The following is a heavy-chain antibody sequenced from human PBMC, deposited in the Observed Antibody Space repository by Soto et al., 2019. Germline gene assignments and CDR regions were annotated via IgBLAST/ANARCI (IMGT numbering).Heavy chain of an antibody. CDR3: AKDPLWRIAATSFEY. CDR1: GFPFSSYA. J-gene: IGHJ4*02. V-gene: IGHV3-23*01. D-gene: IGHD6-13*01. Sequence: PGGCPARSCAASGFPFSSYAMSRVRHAPGKGLEWVSFISGSGGSTYYADSVKGRFTISRDNSKNTLYLQMNSLRAEDTAVYYCAKDPLWRIAATSFEYWGQGTLVTVSS. CDR2: ISGSGGST.